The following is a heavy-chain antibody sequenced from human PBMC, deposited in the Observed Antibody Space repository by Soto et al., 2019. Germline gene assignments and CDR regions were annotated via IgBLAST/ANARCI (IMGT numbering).Heavy chain of an antibody. D-gene: IGHD1-1*01. CDR1: GASISGFY. J-gene: IGHJ5*02. CDR2: IYATGTT. V-gene: IGHV4-4*07. CDR3: VRDGTKTLRDGCEP. Sequence: PSETLSLTCTVSGASISGFYWSWIRKSAGKGLEWIGRIYATGTTDYNPSLKSRVMMSVDTSKKQFSLKLRSVTAADTAVYYCVRDGTKTLRDGCEPWGQGISVTVS.